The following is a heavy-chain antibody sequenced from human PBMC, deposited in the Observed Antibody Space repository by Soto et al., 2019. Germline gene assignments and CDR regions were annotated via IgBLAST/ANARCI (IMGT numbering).Heavy chain of an antibody. CDR1: GGSMSSSNYY. D-gene: IGHD3-22*01. Sequence: SETLSLTCTVSGGSMSSSNYYWGWIRQPPGKGLEWIGGGTTYYNPSLRSRVTISVDTSKNQFSLKLNSVTAADTAVYYCARDITSEEITMIVVVNDAFDIWGQGTMVTVSS. V-gene: IGHV4-39*02. CDR3: ARDITSEEITMIVVVNDAFDI. J-gene: IGHJ3*02. CDR2: GGTT.